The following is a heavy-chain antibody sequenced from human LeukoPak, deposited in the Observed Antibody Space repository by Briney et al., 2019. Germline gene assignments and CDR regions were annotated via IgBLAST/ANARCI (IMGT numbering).Heavy chain of an antibody. D-gene: IGHD3-3*01. J-gene: IGHJ6*02. CDR1: GYSFTSYW. Sequence: GESLKISCKGSGYSFTSYWIGWVRQMPGKGLEWMGIIYPGDSDTRYSPSFQGQVTISADKSISTAYLQWSSLKASDTAMYYCARARTLYDFWSGPQTRYYYYGMDVWGQGTTVTVSS. CDR2: IYPGDSDT. V-gene: IGHV5-51*01. CDR3: ARARTLYDFWSGPQTRYYYYGMDV.